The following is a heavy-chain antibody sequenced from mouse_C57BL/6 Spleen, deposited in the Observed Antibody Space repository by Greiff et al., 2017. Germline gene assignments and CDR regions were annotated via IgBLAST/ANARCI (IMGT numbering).Heavy chain of an antibody. D-gene: IGHD2-3*01. CDR2: IYPRSGNT. CDR3: ARGDDGLGVLV. Sequence: QVQLKQSGAELARPGASVKLSCKASGYTFTSYGISWVKQRTGQGLEWIGEIYPRSGNTYYNEKFKGKATLTADKSSSTAYMELRSLTSEDSAVYFCARGDDGLGVLVWGTGTTVTVSS. V-gene: IGHV1-81*01. J-gene: IGHJ1*03. CDR1: GYTFTSYG.